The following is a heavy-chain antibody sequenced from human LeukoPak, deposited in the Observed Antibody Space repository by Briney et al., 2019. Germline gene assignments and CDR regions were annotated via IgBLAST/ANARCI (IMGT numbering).Heavy chain of an antibody. Sequence: GGSLRLSCAASGFTFSSYSMNWVRQAPGKGLEWVSSISSSSSYIYYADSVKGRFTISRDNAKNSLYLQMNSLRAEDTAVYYCARVRYCSGGSCYYFDYWGQGTLVTVSS. CDR3: ARVRYCSGGSCYYFDY. CDR2: ISSSSSYI. CDR1: GFTFSSYS. D-gene: IGHD2-15*01. V-gene: IGHV3-21*01. J-gene: IGHJ4*02.